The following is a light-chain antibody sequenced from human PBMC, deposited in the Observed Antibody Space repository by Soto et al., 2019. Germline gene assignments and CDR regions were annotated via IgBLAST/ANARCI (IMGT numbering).Light chain of an antibody. Sequence: EIVLTQSSGTLSLSPGGRATLSCRASRSVSSSFLAWYQQKPGQAPRLLIYGASSRATGIPDRFSGSGSGTDFTLTISRLEPEDFAVYYCQQYGSSPPLTFGGGTKVDI. CDR1: RSVSSSF. V-gene: IGKV3-20*01. J-gene: IGKJ4*01. CDR2: GAS. CDR3: QQYGSSPPLT.